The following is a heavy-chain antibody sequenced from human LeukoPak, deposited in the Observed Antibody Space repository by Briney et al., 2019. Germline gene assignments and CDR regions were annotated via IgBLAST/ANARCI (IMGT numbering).Heavy chain of an antibody. Sequence: PSETLSLTCTVSGGSISSSNYYWGWIRQPPGKGLEWIGSIYYSGGTYYNPSLKSRVTISVDTSKNQFPLKLSSVTAADTAVYYCARRVGGYDWEWGQGTLVTVSS. CDR2: IYYSGGT. V-gene: IGHV4-39*06. J-gene: IGHJ4*02. CDR1: GGSISSSNYY. CDR3: ARRVGGYDWE. D-gene: IGHD5-12*01.